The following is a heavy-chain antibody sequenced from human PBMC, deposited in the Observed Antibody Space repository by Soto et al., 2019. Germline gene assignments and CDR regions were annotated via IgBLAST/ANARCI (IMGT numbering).Heavy chain of an antibody. D-gene: IGHD3-9*01. Sequence: QVQLVQSGAEVQKPGASVKVSCKTSGYIFNNFGITWVRQAPGLGREWLGWIYSKAGTINFAQKFQGRVTMTTDTSTSTAYMELRSLTFDDSAVYFCARDIDFVIEYWGQGTLVTVS. CDR2: IYSKAGTI. CDR1: GYIFNNFG. CDR3: ARDIDFVIEY. V-gene: IGHV1-18*01. J-gene: IGHJ4*02.